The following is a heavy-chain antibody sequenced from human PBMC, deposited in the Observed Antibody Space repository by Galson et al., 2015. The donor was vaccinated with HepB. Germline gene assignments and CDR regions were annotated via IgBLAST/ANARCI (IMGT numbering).Heavy chain of an antibody. CDR1: GGTFSSYA. V-gene: IGHV1-69*10. D-gene: IGHD2-8*02. CDR3: ARVGCTGGVCIHFWGYYYYMDV. CDR2: IIPILGIA. J-gene: IGHJ6*03. Sequence: SVKVSCKASGGTFSSYAISWVRQAPGQGLEWMGGIIPILGIANYAQKFQGRVTITADKSTSTAYMELSSLRSEDTAVYYCARVGCTGGVCIHFWGYYYYMDVWGKGTTVTVSS.